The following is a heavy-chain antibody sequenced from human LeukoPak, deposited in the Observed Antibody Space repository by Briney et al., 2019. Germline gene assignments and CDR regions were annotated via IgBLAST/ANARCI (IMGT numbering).Heavy chain of an antibody. D-gene: IGHD3-22*01. CDR1: GGSISSYY. V-gene: IGHV4-59*08. CDR3: ARQYYYDSHTFDY. CDR2: IYYSGST. J-gene: IGHJ4*02. Sequence: PSETLSLTCTVSGGSISSYYWTWIRQPPGKGLEWIGYIYYSGSTSYNPSLKSRVTISVDTSKNQFSLKLSSVTAADTAAYYCARQYYYDSHTFDYWGQGTLVTVSS.